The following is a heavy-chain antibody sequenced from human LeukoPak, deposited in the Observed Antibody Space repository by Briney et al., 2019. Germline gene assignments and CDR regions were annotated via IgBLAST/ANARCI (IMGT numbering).Heavy chain of an antibody. CDR2: ISYSGGT. Sequence: PSETLSPTCTVSGGSIISNNHYWGWTRQPPGKGLEWFGSISYSGGTAYNPSLRSRVTISVDTSKNQFSLKVNSVTAADTAVYYCAREVEYYDSSGYRPHAFDIWGQGTLVTVSA. D-gene: IGHD3-22*01. J-gene: IGHJ3*02. CDR3: AREVEYYDSSGYRPHAFDI. V-gene: IGHV4-39*02. CDR1: GGSIISNNHY.